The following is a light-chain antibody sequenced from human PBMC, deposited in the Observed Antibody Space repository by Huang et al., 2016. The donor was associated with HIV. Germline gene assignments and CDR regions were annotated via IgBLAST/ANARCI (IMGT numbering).Light chain of an antibody. CDR1: QSINTY. CDR2: AAS. CDR3: QQTYTGVT. J-gene: IGKJ1*01. V-gene: IGKV1-39*01. Sequence: DIQMTQSPSSLSASVGDRVTITCRASQSINTYLNWFQQKPGKAPKVLISAASTLQSGVPSRFSGGGLGTHFTLTITSLQPEDFATYYCQQTYTGVTFGQGTKVEIK.